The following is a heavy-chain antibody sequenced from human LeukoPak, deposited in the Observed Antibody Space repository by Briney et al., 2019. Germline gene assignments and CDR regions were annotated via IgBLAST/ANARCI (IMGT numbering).Heavy chain of an antibody. CDR2: ISYSGST. CDR1: GGSVSSGSYY. CDR3: AREYGGNSGLYYFDY. J-gene: IGHJ4*02. V-gene: IGHV4-61*01. D-gene: IGHD4-23*01. Sequence: SETLSLTCTVSGGSVSSGSYYWSWIRQPPGKGLEWIGYISYSGSTNYNPSLKSRVTISEDTSKNQFSLKLSSVTAADTAVYYCAREYGGNSGLYYFDYWGEGTLVTVSS.